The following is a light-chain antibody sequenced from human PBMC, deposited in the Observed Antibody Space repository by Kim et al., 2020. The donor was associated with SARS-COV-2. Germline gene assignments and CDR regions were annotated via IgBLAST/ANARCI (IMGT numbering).Light chain of an antibody. CDR3: NSRDSSGNHHWV. Sequence: SSELTQDPAVSVALGQTVRITCQGDSLRSYYASWYQKKPGQAPVLVIYGKNNRPSGIPDRFSGSSSGNTASLTITGAQAEDEADYYCNSRDSSGNHHWVF. CDR2: GKN. CDR1: SLRSYY. V-gene: IGLV3-19*01. J-gene: IGLJ3*02.